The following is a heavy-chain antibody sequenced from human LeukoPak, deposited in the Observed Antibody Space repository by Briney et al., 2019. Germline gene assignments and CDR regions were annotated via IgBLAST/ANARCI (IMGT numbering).Heavy chain of an antibody. Sequence: PGGSLRLSCAASGFTFSSYSMNWVRQAPGKGLEWVSSISSSSSYIYYADLVKGRFTISRDNAKNSLYLRMNSLRAEDTAVYYCARYSGYYTPQEWLVTWGQGNLVTVSS. CDR2: ISSSSSYI. J-gene: IGHJ4*02. CDR1: GFTFSSYS. CDR3: ARYSGYYTPQEWLVT. D-gene: IGHD5-12*01. V-gene: IGHV3-21*01.